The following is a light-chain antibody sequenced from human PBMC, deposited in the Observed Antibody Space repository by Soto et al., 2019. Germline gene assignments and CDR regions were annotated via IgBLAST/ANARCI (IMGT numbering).Light chain of an antibody. J-gene: IGKJ1*01. CDR1: QGISSY. Sequence: AIRMTQSPSSLSASTGEIVTITFLASQGISSYLAWYQQKPGKAPKLLIYAASTLQSGVPSRFSGSGSGTDFTLTISCLQSEDFATYYCQQYYSYPQTFGQGTKVDIK. CDR2: AAS. CDR3: QQYYSYPQT. V-gene: IGKV1-8*01.